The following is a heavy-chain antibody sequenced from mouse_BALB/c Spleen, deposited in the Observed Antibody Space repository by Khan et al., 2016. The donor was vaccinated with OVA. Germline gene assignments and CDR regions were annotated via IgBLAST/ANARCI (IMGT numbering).Heavy chain of an antibody. J-gene: IGHJ3*01. D-gene: IGHD3-3*01. Sequence: EVQLQESGLGLVKPSQSLTCTVTGYSITSDYAWNWIRQFPGNKLEWMGYISYSGSTSYTPSLKSRISITRDTSKNQFFLQLNSVTTEDTATYYCARGRAYWGQGTLVTVSA. CDR2: ISYSGST. CDR3: ARGRAY. CDR1: GYSITSDYA. V-gene: IGHV3-2*02.